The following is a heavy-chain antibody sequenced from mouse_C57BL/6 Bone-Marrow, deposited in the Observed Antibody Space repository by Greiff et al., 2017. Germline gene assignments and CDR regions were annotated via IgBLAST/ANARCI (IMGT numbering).Heavy chain of an antibody. CDR1: GFNIKDYY. J-gene: IGHJ2*01. CDR3: ATMVHY. Sequence: VQLQQSGAELVRPGASVKLSCTASGFNIKDYYMHWVKQRPEQGLEWIGWIDPGNGDTEYASKFQGKATITADTSSNTAYLQLRSLTSEDTAVYYCATMVHYWGQGTTLTVSA. D-gene: IGHD2-1*01. CDR2: IDPGNGDT. V-gene: IGHV14-4*01.